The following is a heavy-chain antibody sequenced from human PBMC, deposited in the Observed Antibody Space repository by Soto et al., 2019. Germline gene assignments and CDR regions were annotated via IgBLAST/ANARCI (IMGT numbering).Heavy chain of an antibody. CDR1: GGTFSNSP. CDR2: IIPSPART. D-gene: IGHD1-26*01. Sequence: QVQLVQSGAELRKPGSAVKLSCKASGGTFSNSPISWVRQIPGQGPEWMGRIIPSPARTIYSRKFRGRVTLTADKSTQIVYMTLSSLTTEDSGVYYCARDQVGASSFDYWGQGTRVTVSS. V-gene: IGHV1-69*08. J-gene: IGHJ4*02. CDR3: ARDQVGASSFDY.